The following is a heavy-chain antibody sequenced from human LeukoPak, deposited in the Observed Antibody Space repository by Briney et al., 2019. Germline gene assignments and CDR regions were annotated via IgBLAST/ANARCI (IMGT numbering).Heavy chain of an antibody. CDR2: ISYDGSNK. Sequence: GRSLRLSCAASGFTFSSYAMHWVRQAPGKGLEWVAVISYDGSNKYYADSVKGRFTISRDNSKNTLYLQMNSLRAEDTAVYYCAKDLIAAAGTLSYFDYWGQGTLVTVSS. CDR3: AKDLIAAAGTLSYFDY. CDR1: GFTFSSYA. D-gene: IGHD6-13*01. V-gene: IGHV3-30-3*01. J-gene: IGHJ4*02.